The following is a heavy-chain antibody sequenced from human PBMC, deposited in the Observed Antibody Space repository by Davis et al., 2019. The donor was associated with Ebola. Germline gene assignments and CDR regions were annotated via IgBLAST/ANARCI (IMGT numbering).Heavy chain of an antibody. J-gene: IGHJ4*02. CDR1: GFTFSGSA. CDR2: IRSKANSYAT. D-gene: IGHD4-17*01. Sequence: GGSLRLSCAASGFTFSGSAMHWVRQASGKGLEWVGRIRSKANSYATAYAASVKGRFTISRDDSKNTAYLQVNSLKTEDTAVYYCTSTTVTSDYWGQGTLVTVSS. CDR3: TSTTVTSDY. V-gene: IGHV3-73*01.